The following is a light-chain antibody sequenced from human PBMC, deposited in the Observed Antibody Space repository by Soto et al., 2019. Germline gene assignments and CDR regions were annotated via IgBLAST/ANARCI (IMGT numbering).Light chain of an antibody. Sequence: EMVVTQSPATLSVSPGERATLSCRASQSVSSDLAWYHQKPGQAPRLLIYGASTRATGIPARFSGSGSGTDFTLSISRLEPDDFAVYYCHQYESSPQTFGRRTKVDI. CDR2: GAS. CDR1: QSVSSD. CDR3: HQYESSPQT. J-gene: IGKJ1*01. V-gene: IGKV3-20*01.